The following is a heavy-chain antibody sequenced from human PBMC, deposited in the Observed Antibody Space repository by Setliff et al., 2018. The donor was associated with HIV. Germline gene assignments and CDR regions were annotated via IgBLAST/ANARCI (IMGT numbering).Heavy chain of an antibody. V-gene: IGHV1-46*01. CDR1: GYTFTAYY. D-gene: IGHD3-10*01. J-gene: IGHJ4*02. CDR3: AREYDVLLWIGSQYGRGNLDS. Sequence: AASVKVSCKASGYTFTAYYLHWVRQAPGQGLEWMGIINPSVGSTSYAQKFQGRVTMTRDTSTSTVYMELSSLRSEDTAVYYCAREYDVLLWIGSQYGRGNLDSWGQGTPVTVSS. CDR2: INPSVGST.